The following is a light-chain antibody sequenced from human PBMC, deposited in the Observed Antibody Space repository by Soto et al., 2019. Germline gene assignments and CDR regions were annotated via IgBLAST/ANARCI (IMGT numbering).Light chain of an antibody. Sequence: ETVMTQSPATLSESQGERATLSCRASKSVSNNLAWYQQKPGQAPRLLIYGAAARATGIPARFSGSGFGTEFTLTISSLQSEDSAAYYCQHYNEWPLTFGGGTKVEIK. CDR1: KSVSNN. J-gene: IGKJ4*01. V-gene: IGKV3-15*01. CDR3: QHYNEWPLT. CDR2: GAA.